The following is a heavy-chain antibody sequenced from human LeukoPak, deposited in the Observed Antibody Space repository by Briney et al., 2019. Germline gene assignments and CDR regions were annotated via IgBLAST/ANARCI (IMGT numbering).Heavy chain of an antibody. CDR3: AKDWDDVVRIAPFDS. J-gene: IGHJ4*02. CDR1: VFAFRIYG. CDR2: ISYDGSET. V-gene: IGHV3-30*18. Sequence: SLRLSCTGSVFAFRIYGMNCVRQAPGNGLEWLSVISYDGSETEYAESVKGRFTIPRDNSENPVYLQMNSVGAEHTAVYYCAKDWDDVVRIAPFDSWGQGTLVTVSS. D-gene: IGHD2-15*01.